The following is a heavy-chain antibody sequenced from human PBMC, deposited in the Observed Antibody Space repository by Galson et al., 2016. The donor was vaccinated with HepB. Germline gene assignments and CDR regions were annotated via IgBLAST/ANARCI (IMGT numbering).Heavy chain of an antibody. CDR1: GFTVSSNY. D-gene: IGHD3-16*01. J-gene: IGHJ3*02. V-gene: IGHV3-53*01. Sequence: SLRLSCAASGFTVSSNYMSWVRQAPGKGLEWVSVSASGDITYYAHSVKGRFTISRDKSKNTLFLNMISLRAEDTAGYYCASHLGGSSLDPFDIWGRGTMVTVSS. CDR3: ASHLGGSSLDPFDI. CDR2: SASGDIT.